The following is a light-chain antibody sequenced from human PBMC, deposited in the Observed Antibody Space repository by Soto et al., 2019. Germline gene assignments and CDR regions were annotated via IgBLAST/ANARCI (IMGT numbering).Light chain of an antibody. Sequence: QSVLTQPPSVSGAPGQRVTISCTGSSSNIGAGYDVHWYQQLPGTAPKLLIYGNSNRPSGVPDRFSGSKSGTSASLAITGLQAEDEADYYGQSLGVFGGGTKVTVL. J-gene: IGLJ3*02. CDR3: QSLGV. CDR1: SSNIGAGYD. CDR2: GNS. V-gene: IGLV1-40*01.